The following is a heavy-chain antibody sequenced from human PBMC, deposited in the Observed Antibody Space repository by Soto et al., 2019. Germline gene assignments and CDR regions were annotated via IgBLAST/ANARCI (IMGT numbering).Heavy chain of an antibody. J-gene: IGHJ6*02. CDR2: ISGSGGST. V-gene: IGHV3-23*01. CDR3: AKDRAPSDV. Sequence: GGSLRLSCAASGFIFSNFAMSWVRQAPGKGLEWVSAISGSGGSTYYADSVKGRFTISRDNSKNMLYVQMNSLRVEDTAVYYCAKDRAPSDVWGQGTTVTVSS. CDR1: GFIFSNFA.